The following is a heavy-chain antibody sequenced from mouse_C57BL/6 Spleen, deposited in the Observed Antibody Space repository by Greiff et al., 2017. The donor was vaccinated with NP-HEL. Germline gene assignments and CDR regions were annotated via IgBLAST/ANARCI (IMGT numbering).Heavy chain of an antibody. V-gene: IGHV2-2*01. CDR3: ARNRDSYCDD. CDR1: GFSFTSYG. CDR2: IWSGGST. Sequence: QVQLQQSGPGLVQPSQSLSITCTVSGFSFTSYGVHWVRPSPGKGLEWLGVIWSGGSTDYNAAFISRLSISKDNSKSQVFFKMNSLQADDTAIYYCARNRDSYCDDWGQGTTLTVSS. J-gene: IGHJ2*01.